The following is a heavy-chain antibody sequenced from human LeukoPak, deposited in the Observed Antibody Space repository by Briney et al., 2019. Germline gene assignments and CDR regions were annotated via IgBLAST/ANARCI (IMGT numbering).Heavy chain of an antibody. CDR2: INHSGST. CDR1: GGSFRGYY. V-gene: IGHV4-34*01. CDR3: ARGSGYYRGYYYYYMDV. Sequence: PSETLSLTCAVYGGSFRGYYWSWIRQPPGKGLEWIGEINHSGSTNYNPSLKSRVTISVDTSKNQFSLKLSSVTAADTAVYYCARGSGYYRGYYYYYMDVWGKGTTVTVSS. J-gene: IGHJ6*03. D-gene: IGHD3-3*01.